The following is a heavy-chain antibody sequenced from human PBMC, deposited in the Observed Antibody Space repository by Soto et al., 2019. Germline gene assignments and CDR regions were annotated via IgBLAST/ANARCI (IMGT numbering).Heavy chain of an antibody. J-gene: IGHJ5*02. CDR1: GFAFRNYG. CDR2: IWYDGRNK. Sequence: QVPLVESGGGVVQPGRSLRLSCAASGFAFRNYGMHWVRQAPGKGLEWLAVIWYDGRNKYYADSVKGRFTISRDNSENTLYLQMNSLRAEDTAVYYCARDVRSRRYDLWGQGTLVTVSS. V-gene: IGHV3-33*01. CDR3: ARDVRSRRYDL. D-gene: IGHD3-10*02.